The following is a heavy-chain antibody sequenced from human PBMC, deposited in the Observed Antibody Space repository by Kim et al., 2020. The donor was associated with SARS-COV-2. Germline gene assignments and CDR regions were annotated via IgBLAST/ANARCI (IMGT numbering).Heavy chain of an antibody. CDR2: ISSSSDTI. CDR1: GFTFSSYS. D-gene: IGHD1-7*01. J-gene: IGHJ4*02. Sequence: GGSLRLSCAASGFTFSSYSMNWVRQAPGKGLEWVSYISSSSDTIYYADSVKGRFTISRDNAKNSLYLQMNSLRDGDTAVYYCARGRTSFIGYWGQGTLVTVSS. V-gene: IGHV3-48*02. CDR3: ARGRTSFIGY.